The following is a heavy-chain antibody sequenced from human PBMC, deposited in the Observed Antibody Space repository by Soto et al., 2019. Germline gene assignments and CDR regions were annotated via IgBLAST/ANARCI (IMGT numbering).Heavy chain of an antibody. CDR2: INQDGSER. J-gene: IGHJ4*02. CDR3: VKDNRGSY. Sequence: GSLRLSCAASGFTFSTCWMLWVRQAPGKGLEWVANINQDGSERYYVDSVKGRFTISRDNAKNSLYLQMNSLRAEDTAVYYCVKDNRGSYWGQGTLVTVSS. V-gene: IGHV3-7*01. CDR1: GFTFSTCW. D-gene: IGHD3-10*01.